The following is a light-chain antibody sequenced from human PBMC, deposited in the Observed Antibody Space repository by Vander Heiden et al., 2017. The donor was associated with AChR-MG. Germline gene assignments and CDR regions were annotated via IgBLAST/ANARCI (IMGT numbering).Light chain of an antibody. V-gene: IGKV2-28*01. J-gene: IGKJ1*01. CDR3: RQALQIPWT. CDR2: LGS. CDR1: QTLLHTNGYNY. Sequence: IVMTQSPLSLPVTPGEPASISCRSSQTLLHTNGYNYLDWYLQKPGQSPQLLIYLGSNRASGVPDRFSGSGSGTDFTLKISRVEADDVGVYYCRQALQIPWTFGQGTKVEIK.